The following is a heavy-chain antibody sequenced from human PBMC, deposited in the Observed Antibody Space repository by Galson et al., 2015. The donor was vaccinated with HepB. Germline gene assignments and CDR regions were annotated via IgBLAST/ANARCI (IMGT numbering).Heavy chain of an antibody. CDR3: AKDLVGFNDPYYLDY. CDR2: ICGSGGKT. J-gene: IGHJ4*02. D-gene: IGHD2-8*02. Sequence: SLRLSCAASGFTFSTYAMSWVRQAPGKGLEWVSAICGSGGKTYYADSVKGRFTISRDNSKNTLYLQMNSLRAEDTAVYYCAKDLVGFNDPYYLDYWGQGTLVTVSS. CDR1: GFTFSTYA. V-gene: IGHV3-23*01.